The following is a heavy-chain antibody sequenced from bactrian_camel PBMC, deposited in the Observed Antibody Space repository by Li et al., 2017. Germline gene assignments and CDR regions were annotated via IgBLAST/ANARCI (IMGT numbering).Heavy chain of an antibody. J-gene: IGHJ4*01. D-gene: IGHD2*01. CDR3: ASVRRGAGYRSCQPGDAPFSV. CDR1: EFTFDDSN. CDR2: ISTDGST. V-gene: IGHV3S63*01. Sequence: HVQLVESGGGSVQAGETLRLSCSASEFTFDDSNMAWYRQAPGDTCDLVSTISTDGSTYYADSVKGRFTFSQDYARNTVYLQMNSLKPDDTAMYYCASVRRGAGYRSCQPGDAPFSVWGQGTQVTVS.